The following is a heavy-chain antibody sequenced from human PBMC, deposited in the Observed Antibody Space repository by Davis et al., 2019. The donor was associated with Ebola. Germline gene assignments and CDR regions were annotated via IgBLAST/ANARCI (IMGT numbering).Heavy chain of an antibody. CDR2: IHYTGTT. J-gene: IGHJ3*02. Sequence: PSETLSLTCTVSGGSISSYYLIWIRQPPGKGLEWIGYIHYTGTTNYNPSLKSRVTISADTSKNQIFLKLSSVTAADTAVYYCARLVGDYDYAFDIWGQGTLVTVSS. CDR3: ARLVGDYDYAFDI. D-gene: IGHD4-17*01. CDR1: GGSISSYY. V-gene: IGHV4-59*01.